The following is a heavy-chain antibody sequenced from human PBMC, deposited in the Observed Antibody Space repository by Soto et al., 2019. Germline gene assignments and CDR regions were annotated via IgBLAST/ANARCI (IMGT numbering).Heavy chain of an antibody. V-gene: IGHV1-46*01. CDR2: INPSGGST. CDR1: GYTFTSYG. Sequence: ASVKVSCKASGYTFTSYGMNWVRQAPGRGLEWMGIINPSGGSTSYAHKFQGRVTMTRDTSTSTVYMELSSLRSDDTAVYYCARGDSSGWYRYYYYGMDVWGQGTTVTVSS. J-gene: IGHJ6*02. D-gene: IGHD6-19*01. CDR3: ARGDSSGWYRYYYYGMDV.